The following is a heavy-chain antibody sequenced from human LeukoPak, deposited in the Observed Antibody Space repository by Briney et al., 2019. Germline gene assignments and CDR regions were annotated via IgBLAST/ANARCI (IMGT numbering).Heavy chain of an antibody. CDR3: AKVGRNYGDYNGWFDP. V-gene: IGHV3-30*18. Sequence: GRPLRLSCAASGFILTDYGMHWVRQAPGKGLDWVAFMSYDGGNKYYADSVKGRFTISRDNSKNTLYLQMNTLRTEDTAVHYCAKVGRNYGDYNGWFDPWGQGTLVTVSS. D-gene: IGHD4-17*01. CDR1: GFILTDYG. CDR2: MSYDGGNK. J-gene: IGHJ5*02.